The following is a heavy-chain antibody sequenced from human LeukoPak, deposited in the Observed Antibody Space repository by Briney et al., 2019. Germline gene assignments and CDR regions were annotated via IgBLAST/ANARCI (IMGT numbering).Heavy chain of an antibody. J-gene: IGHJ4*02. D-gene: IGHD6-19*01. CDR2: INHSGST. V-gene: IGHV4-34*01. Sequence: SETLSLTCAVYGGSFSGYYWSWIRQPPGKGLEWIGEINHSGSTNYNPSLKSRVTISVDTSKNQFSLKLSSVTAADTAVYYCARVRSSGCDYWGQGTLVTVS. CDR1: GGSFSGYY. CDR3: ARVRSSGCDY.